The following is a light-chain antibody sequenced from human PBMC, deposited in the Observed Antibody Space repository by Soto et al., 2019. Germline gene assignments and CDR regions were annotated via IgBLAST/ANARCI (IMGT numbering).Light chain of an antibody. J-gene: IGKJ1*01. CDR3: QKYNSAPWT. CDR1: QGIGEY. CDR2: AAI. Sequence: DIQMTQSPSSLSASVGDRVTITCRASQGIGEYLAWYQKKPGKVPKLLIYAAITLQTVVPSRFSGSGSGTDFTLTISSLQPEDVATYYCQKYNSAPWTFGQGTKVEIK. V-gene: IGKV1-27*01.